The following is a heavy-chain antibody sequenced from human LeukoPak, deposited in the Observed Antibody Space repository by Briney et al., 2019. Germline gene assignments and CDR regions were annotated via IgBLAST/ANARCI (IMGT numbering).Heavy chain of an antibody. D-gene: IGHD4-17*01. V-gene: IGHV3-11*01. CDR2: ISSSGSTI. J-gene: IGHJ4*02. Sequence: PGGSLRLSCAASGFTFSDYYMSWIRQAPGKGLEWVSYISSSGSTIYYADSVKGRFTISRDNAKNSLYLQMNSLRAEDTAVYYCARDSAAVTTFVDYWGQGTLVTVSS. CDR3: ARDSAAVTTFVDY. CDR1: GFTFSDYY.